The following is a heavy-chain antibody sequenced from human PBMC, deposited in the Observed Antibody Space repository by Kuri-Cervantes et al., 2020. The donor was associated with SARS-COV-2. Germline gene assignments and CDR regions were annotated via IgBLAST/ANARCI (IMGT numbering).Heavy chain of an antibody. CDR1: GGSFSGYC. D-gene: IGHD3-16*02. Sequence: SETLSLTCAVYGGSFSGYCWSWIRQPPGKGLEWIGEINHSGSNNYNPSLKSRVTISVDTSKNQFSLKLSSVTAADTAVYYCARGPGLYSRKAYGMDVWGQGTTVTVSS. J-gene: IGHJ6*02. CDR2: INHSGSN. CDR3: ARGPGLYSRKAYGMDV. V-gene: IGHV4-34*01.